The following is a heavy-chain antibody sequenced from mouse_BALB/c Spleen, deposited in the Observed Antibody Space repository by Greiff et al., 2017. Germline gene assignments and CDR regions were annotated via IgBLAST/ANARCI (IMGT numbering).Heavy chain of an antibody. CDR1: GYAFTNYL. CDR2: INPGSGGT. J-gene: IGHJ3*01. CDR3: ARSAWFAY. V-gene: IGHV1-54*01. Sequence: VHLVESGAELVRPGTSVKVSCKASGYAFTNYLIEWVKQRPGQGLEWIGVINPGSGGTNYNEKFKGKATLTADKSSSTAYMQLSSLTSDDSAVYFCARSAWFAYWGQGTLVTVSA.